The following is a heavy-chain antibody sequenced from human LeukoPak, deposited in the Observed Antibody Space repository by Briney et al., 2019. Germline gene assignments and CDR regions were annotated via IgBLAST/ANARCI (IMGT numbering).Heavy chain of an antibody. J-gene: IGHJ4*02. D-gene: IGHD6-19*01. V-gene: IGHV1-69*01. Sequence: SSVKVSCKASGGTFSSYAISWVRQAPAQGLEWMGGFIPIFGTANYAQKFQGRVTITADESTSTAYMELSSLRSEDTAVYYCARAYSSGRNFDYWGQGTLVTVSS. CDR1: GGTFSSYA. CDR2: FIPIFGTA. CDR3: ARAYSSGRNFDY.